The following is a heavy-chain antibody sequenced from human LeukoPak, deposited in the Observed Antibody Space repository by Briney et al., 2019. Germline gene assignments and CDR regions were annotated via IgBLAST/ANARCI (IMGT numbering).Heavy chain of an antibody. Sequence: SETLSLTCTVSGGSINSYYWSWIRQSPGKGLEWIGYIYYSGSTNYNPSLKSRVTISVDTSKNQFSLKLSSVTAADTAVYYCARDRSYYDSGSYGGVFDYWGQGTLVTVSS. CDR3: ARDRSYYDSGSYGGVFDY. D-gene: IGHD3-10*01. J-gene: IGHJ4*02. CDR2: IYYSGST. CDR1: GGSINSYY. V-gene: IGHV4-59*01.